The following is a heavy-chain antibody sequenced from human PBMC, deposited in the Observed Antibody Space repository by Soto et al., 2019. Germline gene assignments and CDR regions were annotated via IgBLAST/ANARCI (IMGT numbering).Heavy chain of an antibody. Sequence: GGSLRLSCAASGFTFRSYAMSWVRQAPGKGLEWVSGISGSGISTHYADSVKGRFTVSRDNSKNTLYPQMNSLRAEDTAVYYCVRGDNWNDEASDYWGQGTLVTVSS. D-gene: IGHD1-1*01. V-gene: IGHV3-23*01. CDR1: GFTFRSYA. CDR3: VRGDNWNDEASDY. J-gene: IGHJ4*02. CDR2: ISGSGIST.